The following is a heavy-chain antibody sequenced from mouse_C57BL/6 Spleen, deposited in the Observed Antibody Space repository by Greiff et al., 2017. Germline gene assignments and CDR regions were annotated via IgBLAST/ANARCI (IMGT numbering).Heavy chain of an antibody. Sequence: QVQLQQPGAELVRPGSSVKLSCKASGYTFTSYWMHWVKQRPIQGLEWIGNIDPSDSETHYNQKFKDKATLTVDKSSSTAYMQLSSLTSEDSAVDYCARSREAWFAYWGQGTLVTVSA. V-gene: IGHV1-52*01. J-gene: IGHJ3*01. CDR2: IDPSDSET. CDR1: GYTFTSYW. CDR3: ARSREAWFAY.